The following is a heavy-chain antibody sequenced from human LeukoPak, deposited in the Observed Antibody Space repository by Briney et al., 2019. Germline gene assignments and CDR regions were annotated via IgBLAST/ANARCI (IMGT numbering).Heavy chain of an antibody. CDR2: IDYSGNT. D-gene: IGHD3-10*01. V-gene: IGHV4-59*12. J-gene: IGHJ5*02. CDR3: ARDFEREVIGGFGP. CDR1: GGSISDYF. Sequence: SETLSLTCTVVGGSISDYFWSWIRQPPGKGLEWIGFIDYSGNTKYAPSLESRVTISLDMSMNQFSLTLTPLTAADTAVYYCARDFEREVIGGFGPWGQGTLVTVSS.